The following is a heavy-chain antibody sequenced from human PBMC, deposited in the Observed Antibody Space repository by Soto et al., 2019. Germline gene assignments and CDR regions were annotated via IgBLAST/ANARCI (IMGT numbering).Heavy chain of an antibody. J-gene: IGHJ4*02. CDR3: ARGWGSFRYCSGGSCHLDY. D-gene: IGHD2-15*01. Sequence: PGGSLRLSCAASGFTVSSNYMSWVRQAPGKGLEWVSVIYSGGSTYYADSVKGRFTISRHNSKNTLYLQMNSLRAEDTAVYYCARGWGSFRYCSGGSCHLDYWGQGTLVTVSS. CDR2: IYSGGST. CDR1: GFTVSSNY. V-gene: IGHV3-53*04.